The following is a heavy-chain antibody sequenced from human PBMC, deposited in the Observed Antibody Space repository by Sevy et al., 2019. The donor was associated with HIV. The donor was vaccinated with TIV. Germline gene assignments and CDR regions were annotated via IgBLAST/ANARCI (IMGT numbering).Heavy chain of an antibody. CDR3: AADPLGYCSSTSCYNYFDY. J-gene: IGHJ4*02. V-gene: IGHV1-58*01. D-gene: IGHD2-2*01. CDR1: GFTFTSSA. Sequence: ASVKVSCKASGFTFTSSAVQWVRQARGQRLEWIGWIVVGSGNTNYAQKFQERVTITRDMSTSTAYMELSSLGSEDTAVYYCAADPLGYCSSTSCYNYFDYWGQGTLVTVSS. CDR2: IVVGSGNT.